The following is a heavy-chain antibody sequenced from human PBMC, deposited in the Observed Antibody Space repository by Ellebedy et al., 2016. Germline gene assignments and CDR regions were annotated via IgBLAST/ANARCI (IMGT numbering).Heavy chain of an antibody. D-gene: IGHD4-17*01. CDR3: ARDPSTVTHRGYYGMDV. V-gene: IGHV4-34*01. CDR2: INHSGST. J-gene: IGHJ6*02. CDR1: GGSISSYY. Sequence: SETLSLXCTVSGGSISSYYWSWIRQPPGKGLEWIGEINHSGSTNYNPSLKSRVTISVDTSKNQFSLKLSSVTAADTAVYYCARDPSTVTHRGYYGMDVWGQGTTVTVSS.